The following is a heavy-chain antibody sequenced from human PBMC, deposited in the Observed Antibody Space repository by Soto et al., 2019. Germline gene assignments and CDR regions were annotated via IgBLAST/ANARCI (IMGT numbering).Heavy chain of an antibody. Sequence: EVQLVETGGGLIQPGGSLRLSCAASGFTVSSNYMSWVRQAPGKGLEWVSVIYSGGSTYYADSVKGRFTISRDNSKNTLYLQMNSLRAEDTAVYYCARGGYYDSSGYCFDYWGQGTLVTVSS. D-gene: IGHD3-22*01. V-gene: IGHV3-53*02. CDR2: IYSGGST. J-gene: IGHJ4*02. CDR1: GFTVSSNY. CDR3: ARGGYYDSSGYCFDY.